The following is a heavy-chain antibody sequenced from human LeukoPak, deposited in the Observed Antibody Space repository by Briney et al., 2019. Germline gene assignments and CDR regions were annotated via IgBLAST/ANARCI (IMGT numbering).Heavy chain of an antibody. CDR2: IFVGRNIT. CDR3: ASQTVRGITGTHDAFDI. D-gene: IGHD1-20*01. J-gene: IGHJ3*02. V-gene: IGHV1-58*02. CDR1: GFTFTSSA. Sequence: TSVKVSCKTFGFTFTSSAMQWVRQARGQRIDWIGWIFVGRNITDYAQKFQERVTITRDMSTSTAYMELSSLRSDDTAVYYCASQTVRGITGTHDAFDIWGQGTMVTVSS.